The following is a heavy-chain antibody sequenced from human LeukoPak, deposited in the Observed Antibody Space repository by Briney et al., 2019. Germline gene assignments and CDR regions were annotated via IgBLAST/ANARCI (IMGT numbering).Heavy chain of an antibody. V-gene: IGHV3-48*02. J-gene: IGHJ4*02. Sequence: GGSLRLSCAASGFTFSSYSMNWVRQAPGKGLEWVSYIRGGGGTIYYADSVKGRFTISRDNGKNSLYLQMNSLRDEDTAVYYCARDYADGFNYWGRGTLVTVSS. CDR3: ARDYADGFNY. CDR2: IRGGGGTI. CDR1: GFTFSSYS. D-gene: IGHD3-16*01.